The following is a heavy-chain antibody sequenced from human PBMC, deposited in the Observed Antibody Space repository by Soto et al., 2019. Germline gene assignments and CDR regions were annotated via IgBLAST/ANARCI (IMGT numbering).Heavy chain of an antibody. J-gene: IGHJ6*02. CDR1: GGTFSSYT. CDR2: IIPILGIA. D-gene: IGHD6-13*01. CDR3: AREKQQLIPYYYYGKDV. V-gene: IGHV1-69*08. Sequence: QVQLVQSGAEVKKPGSSVKVSCKASGGTFSSYTISWVRQAPGQGLEWMGRIIPILGIANYAQKFQGRVTITADKSTSTAYMELSSLRSEDTAVYYCAREKQQLIPYYYYGKDVWGQGTTVTVSS.